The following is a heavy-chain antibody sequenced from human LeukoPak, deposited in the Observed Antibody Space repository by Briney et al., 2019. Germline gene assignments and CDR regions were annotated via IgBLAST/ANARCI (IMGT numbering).Heavy chain of an antibody. CDR1: GGSFSGYY. J-gene: IGHJ4*02. D-gene: IGHD2-15*01. V-gene: IGHV4-34*01. CDR2: INHSGST. Sequence: SETLSLTCAVYGGSFSGYYWSWIRQPPGKGLEWIGEINHSGSTNYNPSLKSRVTISVDTSKNQFSLKLSSVTAAATAVYYCAASWKWSHYFDYWGQGTLVTVSS. CDR3: AASWKWSHYFDY.